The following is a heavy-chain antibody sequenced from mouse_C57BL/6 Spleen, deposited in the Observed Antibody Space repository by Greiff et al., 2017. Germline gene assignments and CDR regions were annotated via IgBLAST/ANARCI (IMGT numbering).Heavy chain of an antibody. D-gene: IGHD3-1*01. CDR1: GYTFTSYW. V-gene: IGHV1-55*01. CDR3: ARGGIGAWFAY. J-gene: IGHJ3*01. CDR2: IYPGSGST. Sequence: QVQLKESGAELVKPGASVKMSCKASGYTFTSYWITWVKQRPGQGLEWIGDIYPGSGSTNYNEKFKSKATLTVDTSSSTAYMQLSSLTSEDSAVYYCARGGIGAWFAYWGQGTLVTVSA.